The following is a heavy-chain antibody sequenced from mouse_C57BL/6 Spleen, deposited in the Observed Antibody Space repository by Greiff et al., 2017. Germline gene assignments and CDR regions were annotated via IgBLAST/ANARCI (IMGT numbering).Heavy chain of an antibody. CDR2: IDPETGGT. D-gene: IGHD1-1*01. J-gene: IGHJ2*01. Sequence: QVQLQQSGAELVRPGASVTLSCKASGYTFTDYEMNWVKQTPVHGLEWIGAIDPETGGTAYNQKFKGKAILTADKSSSTAYMELRSLTSEDSAVYYCTRIAHYYGSKNYFDDWGQGTTLTVSS. CDR3: TRIAHYYGSKNYFDD. CDR1: GYTFTDYE. V-gene: IGHV1-15*01.